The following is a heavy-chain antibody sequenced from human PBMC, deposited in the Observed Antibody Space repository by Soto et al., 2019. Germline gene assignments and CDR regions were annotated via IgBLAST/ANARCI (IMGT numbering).Heavy chain of an antibody. Sequence: QVQLQQWGAGLLKPSETLSLTCAVYGGSFSGYYWSWIRQPPGKGLEWIGEINHSGSTNYNPSLKSRVTISVDPSKNQFSLKLSSVTAADTAVYYCARIAGRMITLGGVSRYFVYWGQGPLVTVSS. CDR3: ARIAGRMITLGGVSRYFVY. D-gene: IGHD3-16*01. CDR1: GGSFSGYY. J-gene: IGHJ4*02. CDR2: INHSGST. V-gene: IGHV4-34*01.